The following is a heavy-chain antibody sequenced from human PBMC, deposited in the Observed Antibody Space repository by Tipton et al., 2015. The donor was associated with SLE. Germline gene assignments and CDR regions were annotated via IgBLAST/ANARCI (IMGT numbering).Heavy chain of an antibody. CDR2: MFHGGST. D-gene: IGHD2-2*02. CDR3: ASSQYCSDSSCYSFDY. J-gene: IGHJ4*02. CDR1: GYSISSGYS. Sequence: PGLVKPSETLSLTCTVSGYSISSGYSWGWIRQPPGKGLEWIGSMFHGGSTYYNPSLKSRVTISVDTSKSQYTLKLSSVTAADTAVYHCASSQYCSDSSCYSFDYWGQGTLVTVSS. V-gene: IGHV4-38-2*02.